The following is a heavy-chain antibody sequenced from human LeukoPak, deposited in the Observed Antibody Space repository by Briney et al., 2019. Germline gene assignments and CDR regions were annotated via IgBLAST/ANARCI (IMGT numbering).Heavy chain of an antibody. Sequence: GGSLRLSCAASGSTFSSYGMHWVRQAPGKGLEWVAVISYDGSNKYYADSVKGRFTISRDNSKNTLYLQMNSLRAEDTAVYYCAKGGPALAARHLYYFDSCGQGTLVNVSS. CDR3: AKGGPALAARHLYYFDS. D-gene: IGHD6-6*01. CDR2: ISYDGSNK. V-gene: IGHV3-30*18. CDR1: GSTFSSYG. J-gene: IGHJ4*02.